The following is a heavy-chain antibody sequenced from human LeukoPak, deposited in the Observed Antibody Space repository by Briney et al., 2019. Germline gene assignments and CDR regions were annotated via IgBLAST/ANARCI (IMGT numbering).Heavy chain of an antibody. V-gene: IGHV5-51*01. D-gene: IGHD6-13*01. Sequence: GESLKISCKGSGYSFTSYWIGWVRQMPGKGLEWMGIIYPADSDTTYSPSFQGQVTISADKSISTAHLQWSSLKAADTAMYYCARRGSSHMDVWGQGTTVTVSS. CDR1: GYSFTSYW. CDR2: IYPADSDT. CDR3: ARRGSSHMDV. J-gene: IGHJ6*02.